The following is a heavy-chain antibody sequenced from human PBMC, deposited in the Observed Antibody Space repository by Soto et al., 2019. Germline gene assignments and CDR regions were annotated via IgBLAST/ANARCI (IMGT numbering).Heavy chain of an antibody. V-gene: IGHV3-30*18. CDR1: GFTFFSYG. CDR2: ISYDGGRK. D-gene: IGHD1-26*01. J-gene: IGHJ6*02. Sequence: GGSLRLSCAASGFTFFSYGMLWVRQAPGKGLEWVALISYDGGRKYYADSVKGRFTISRDNSKNTLNLQMNSLRDDDTAVYYCAKDRWELLFYYGMDVWGQGTTVTAP. CDR3: AKDRWELLFYYGMDV.